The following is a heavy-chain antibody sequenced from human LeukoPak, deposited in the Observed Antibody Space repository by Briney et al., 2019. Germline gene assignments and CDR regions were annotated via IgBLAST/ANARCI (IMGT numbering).Heavy chain of an antibody. J-gene: IGHJ4*02. CDR3: ATSNDAKIAPFDH. D-gene: IGHD2-21*01. CDR2: INTKGET. Sequence: SETLSLTCTVSGFFMSAYQLSWVRQSPEKGLEWIGCINTKGETSYNPSLKSRVTTSVDTSKSQFSLRLTSVTAADTAVYYCATSNDAKIAPFDHWGQGAPVTVSS. CDR1: GFFMSAYQ. V-gene: IGHV4-4*09.